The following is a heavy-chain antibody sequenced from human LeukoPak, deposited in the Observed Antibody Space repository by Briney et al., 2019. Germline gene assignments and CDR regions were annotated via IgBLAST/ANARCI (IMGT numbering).Heavy chain of an antibody. Sequence: GGSLTLSCAASGFIFSEYYMSWIRQAPGKGLEWVSYISSCSSYTNYADSVKGRFTISRDNAKNSLYLQMNSLRAEDTAVYYCARDGSSGYYFDYWGQGSLVTVSS. J-gene: IGHJ4*02. CDR3: ARDGSSGYYFDY. CDR1: GFIFSEYY. CDR2: ISSCSSYT. D-gene: IGHD3-22*01. V-gene: IGHV3-11*05.